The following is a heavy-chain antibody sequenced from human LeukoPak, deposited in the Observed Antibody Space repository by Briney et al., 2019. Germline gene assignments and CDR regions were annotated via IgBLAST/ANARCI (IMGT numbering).Heavy chain of an antibody. CDR2: FDPEDGET. Sequence: ASVKVSCKVSGYTLTELSMHWVRQAPGKGLEWMGGFDPEDGETIYAQKFQGRVTMTEDTSTDTAYMELSSLRSEDTAVYYCARGFPPRMYYDSRGYYPYYFDYWGQGTLVTVSS. CDR1: GYTLTELS. CDR3: ARGFPPRMYYDSRGYYPYYFDY. J-gene: IGHJ4*02. V-gene: IGHV1-24*01. D-gene: IGHD3-22*01.